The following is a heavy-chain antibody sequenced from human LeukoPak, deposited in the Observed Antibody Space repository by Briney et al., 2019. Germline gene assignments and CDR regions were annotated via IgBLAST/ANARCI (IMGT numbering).Heavy chain of an antibody. D-gene: IGHD3-22*01. V-gene: IGHV3-33*01. CDR2: IWYDGSNK. J-gene: IGHJ3*02. Sequence: PGGSLRLSCAASGFTFSSYGMHWVRQAPGKGLEWVAVIWYDGSNKYYADSVKGRFTISRDNSKNTLYLQMNSLRAEDTAVYYCARGSIYYDSSGSILEEAFDIWGQGTMVTVSS. CDR3: ARGSIYYDSSGSILEEAFDI. CDR1: GFTFSSYG.